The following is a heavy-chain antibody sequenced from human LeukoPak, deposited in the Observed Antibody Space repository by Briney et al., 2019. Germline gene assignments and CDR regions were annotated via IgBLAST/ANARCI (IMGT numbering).Heavy chain of an antibody. Sequence: GGSLRLSCAASGFTFSSYGMHWVRQAPGKGLEWVAVIWYDGSNKYYADPVKGRFTISRDNSKNTLYLQMNSLRAEDTAVYYCARDSSSWYSFDYWGQGTLVTVSS. J-gene: IGHJ4*02. CDR1: GFTFSSYG. CDR3: ARDSSSWYSFDY. V-gene: IGHV3-33*01. CDR2: IWYDGSNK. D-gene: IGHD6-13*01.